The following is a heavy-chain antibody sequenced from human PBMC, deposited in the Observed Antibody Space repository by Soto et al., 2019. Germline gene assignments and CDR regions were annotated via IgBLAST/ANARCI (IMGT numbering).Heavy chain of an antibody. J-gene: IGHJ6*02. D-gene: IGHD3-10*01. CDR2: ISYDGSNK. Sequence: QVQLVESGGGVVQPGRSLRLSCAASGFTFSSYGMHWVRQAPGKGLEWVAVISYDGSNKYYADSVKGRFTISRDNSRHALDLQVSSLGAEYTAVYYRANCGRLYGSGSYYIPYYYYGMDFWGHGTTVTVSS. CDR3: ANCGRLYGSGSYYIPYYYYGMDF. V-gene: IGHV3-30*18. CDR1: GFTFSSYG.